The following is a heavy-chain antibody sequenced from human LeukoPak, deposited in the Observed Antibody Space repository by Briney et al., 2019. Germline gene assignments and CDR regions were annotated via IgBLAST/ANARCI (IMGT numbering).Heavy chain of an antibody. CDR3: AVAYDWAEGYLDL. Sequence: SVKVSCKASGGNFVTYYITWVRQAPGQGLEWMGRVSPALVISYYAQKFQGRLTISADTSTTTAYMELTSLRPEDTAVYYCAVAYDWAEGYLDLWGRGTLVTVSS. V-gene: IGHV1-69*02. CDR1: GGNFVTYY. CDR2: VSPALVIS. J-gene: IGHJ2*01. D-gene: IGHD3-16*01.